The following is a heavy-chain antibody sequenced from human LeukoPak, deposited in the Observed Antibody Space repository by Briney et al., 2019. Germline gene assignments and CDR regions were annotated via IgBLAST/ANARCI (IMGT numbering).Heavy chain of an antibody. D-gene: IGHD4-17*01. J-gene: IGHJ5*01. CDR3: ARRTPVTPNSFDS. CDR2: VYSSGNT. V-gene: IGHV4-59*08. CDR1: GGSISSYY. Sequence: SETLSLTCTVSGGSISSYYWSWLRHPPGKGLEWIGYVYSSGNTNYNPSLKSRVTISLDTSKNQFSLKMSSLTAADTAVYYCARRTPVTPNSFDSWAREPWSPSPQ.